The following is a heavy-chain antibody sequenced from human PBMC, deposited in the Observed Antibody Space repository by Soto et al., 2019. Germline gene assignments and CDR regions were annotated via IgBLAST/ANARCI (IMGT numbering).Heavy chain of an antibody. J-gene: IGHJ4*02. V-gene: IGHV2-5*02. Sequence: QITLEESGPTLVKPTQTLTLTCTFSGFSLSTSGVAVGWIRQPPGKALEWLALIYWDDDKRYSPSLKSRLTITKDTSKNQVVRTMTDMDPVDTATYYCARRGYNSGWYTYLDHWGQVALVTVSS. CDR2: IYWDDDK. CDR1: GFSLSTSGVA. CDR3: ARRGYNSGWYTYLDH. D-gene: IGHD6-19*01.